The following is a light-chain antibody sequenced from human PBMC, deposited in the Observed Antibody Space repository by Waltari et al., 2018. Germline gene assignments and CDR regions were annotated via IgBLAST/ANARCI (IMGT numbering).Light chain of an antibody. CDR3: QQYGSSPYT. CDR1: QSVSCSY. CDR2: GAS. J-gene: IGKJ2*01. V-gene: IGKV3-20*01. Sequence: EIVLTQSPGPLSLSPGERSTLPCRASQSVSCSYLAWYQQKPGQAPRLLIYGASSRATGIPDRFSGSGSGTDFTLTISRLEPEDFAVYYCQQYGSSPYTFGQGTKLEIK.